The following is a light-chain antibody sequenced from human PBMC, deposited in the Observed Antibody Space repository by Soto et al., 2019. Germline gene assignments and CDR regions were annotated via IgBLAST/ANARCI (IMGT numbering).Light chain of an antibody. CDR2: DGS. Sequence: DIVLTQSPATLSLSPGERATLSCRASQSLTSYLTWYQQKPGQAPRLLISDGSNRATGIPARFSASGSGTDFTLTLSSLDPDDFAFYFCLHRRTWPPMYPFGQGPKLELK. CDR3: LHRRTWPPMYP. CDR1: QSLTSY. V-gene: IGKV3-11*01. J-gene: IGKJ2*01.